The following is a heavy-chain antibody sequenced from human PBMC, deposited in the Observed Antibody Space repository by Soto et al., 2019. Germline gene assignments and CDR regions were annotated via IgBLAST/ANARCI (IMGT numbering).Heavy chain of an antibody. V-gene: IGHV4-4*02. CDR1: GGSISNSNW. D-gene: IGHD2-8*01. J-gene: IGHJ4*01. CDR2: ISLGGIT. CDR3: AKWPPRTP. Sequence: SETLSLTCAVSGGSISNSNWWTWVRQPPGQGLEWIGEISLGGITNYNPSLKSRVTMSIDNSKNQFSLKLTSLTAADTAVFSCAKWPPRTPWGKGTRVTVS.